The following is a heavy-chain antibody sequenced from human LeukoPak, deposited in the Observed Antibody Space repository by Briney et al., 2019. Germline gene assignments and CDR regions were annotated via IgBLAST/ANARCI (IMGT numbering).Heavy chain of an antibody. CDR1: GGTFSSYD. CDR2: MNPNSGNT. V-gene: IGHV1-8*02. J-gene: IGHJ3*02. D-gene: IGHD6-13*01. CDR3: ARGGGDRSSWSAFDI. Sequence: ASVKVSCKASGGTFSSYDISWVRQAPGQGLERMGWMNPNSGNTGYAQKFQGRVTMTGNTSISTAYMELSSLRSEDTAVYYCARGGGDRSSWSAFDIWGQGTMVTVSS.